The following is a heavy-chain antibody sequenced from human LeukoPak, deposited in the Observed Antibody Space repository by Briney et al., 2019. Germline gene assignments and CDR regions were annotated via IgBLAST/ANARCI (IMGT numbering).Heavy chain of an antibody. CDR2: ISHSGST. J-gene: IGHJ4*02. CDR1: GGSISSYY. V-gene: IGHV4-38-2*02. Sequence: SETLSLTCTVSGGSISSYYWSWIRQPPGKGLEWIGSISHSGSTYYNPSLKSRVTISGDTSKNQFSLKLNSVTAADTAVYYCARDLAYGNCDYWGQGTLVTVSS. D-gene: IGHD3-10*01. CDR3: ARDLAYGNCDY.